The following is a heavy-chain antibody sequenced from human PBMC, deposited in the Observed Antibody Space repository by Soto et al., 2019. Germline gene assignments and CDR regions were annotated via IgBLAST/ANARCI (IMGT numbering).Heavy chain of an antibody. V-gene: IGHV3-23*01. CDR2: ISGSGAGT. Sequence: EAQLLESGGGLVQPGGSLRLSCAASGFAFSSYVMSWVRQAPGKGPEWVSSISGSGAGTYYADSVKGRFTISRANSKNILNLQIDSRRAEDTAVYYCVKERSWGQGTLVTVSS. J-gene: IGHJ5*02. CDR1: GFAFSSYV. CDR3: VKERS.